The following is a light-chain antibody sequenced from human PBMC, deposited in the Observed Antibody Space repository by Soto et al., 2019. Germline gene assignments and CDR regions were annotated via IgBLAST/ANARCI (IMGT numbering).Light chain of an antibody. CDR3: SSYTSDNTHV. CDR1: SSDVGGYDY. Sequence: QSVLTQPASVSGSPGQSITISCIGTSSDVGGYDYVSWYQQNPGKAPKLIIYEVINRPSGVSSRFSGSKSGNTASLTISGLQAEDEADYYCSSYTSDNTHVFGSGTKLTVL. J-gene: IGLJ1*01. CDR2: EVI. V-gene: IGLV2-14*01.